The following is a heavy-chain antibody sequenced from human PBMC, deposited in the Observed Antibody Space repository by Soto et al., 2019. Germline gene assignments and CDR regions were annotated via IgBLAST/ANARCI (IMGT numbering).Heavy chain of an antibody. CDR1: GASITSNY. V-gene: IGHV4-59*01. CDR2: IYYSGRT. D-gene: IGHD4-4*01. CDR3: ARGVRNVVRDQDIEMATVTTYFDY. Sequence: QVQLQESGPGLVKPSETLSLTCTVSGASITSNYWSWIRQPPGKGLEWIGYIYYSGRTNYNPSLKSRVTISVDTSKNQFSLKLRSVTAADTAVYYCARGVRNVVRDQDIEMATVTTYFDYWGQGTLVTVSS. J-gene: IGHJ4*02.